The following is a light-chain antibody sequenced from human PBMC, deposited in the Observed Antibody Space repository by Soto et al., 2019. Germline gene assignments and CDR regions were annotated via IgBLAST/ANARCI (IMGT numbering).Light chain of an antibody. CDR2: DVS. V-gene: IGKV1-5*01. CDR1: QKSSPW. Sequence: DIQMTQSPSALCASVGDTVTIACRASQKSSPWLAWYQQKPGQAPKLLMYDVSSLKRGVPSRFSGSGSGTEFTLTISSLQPDDFATYYCQQYNDYSATFGQGTKVDIK. J-gene: IGKJ1*01. CDR3: QQYNDYSAT.